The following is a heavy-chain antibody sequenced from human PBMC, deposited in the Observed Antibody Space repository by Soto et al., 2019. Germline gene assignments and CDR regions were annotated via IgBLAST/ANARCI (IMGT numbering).Heavy chain of an antibody. CDR2: IKSKTDGGTT. CDR3: FYSSGWYVWFDP. D-gene: IGHD6-19*01. J-gene: IGHJ5*02. Sequence: EVQLVESGGGLVKPGGSLRLSCAASGFTFSNAWMSWVRQAPGKGLEWVGRIKSKTDGGTTDYAAPVKGRFTISRDDSKNTLYLQMNSLKTEDTAVYYCFYSSGWYVWFDPWGQGTLVTVSS. CDR1: GFTFSNAW. V-gene: IGHV3-15*01.